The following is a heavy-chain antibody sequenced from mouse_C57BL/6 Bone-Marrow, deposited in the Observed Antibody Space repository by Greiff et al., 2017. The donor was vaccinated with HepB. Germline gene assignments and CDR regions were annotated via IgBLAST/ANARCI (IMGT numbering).Heavy chain of an antibody. D-gene: IGHD2-13*01. Sequence: EVQLVESGPELVKPGASVKIPCKASGYTFTDYNMDWVKPSHGKSLEWIGDINPNNGGTIYNQKFKGKATLTVDKSSSTAYMELRSLTSEDTAVYYCAMTTTSFAYWGQGTLVTVSA. CDR1: GYTFTDYN. CDR3: AMTTTSFAY. V-gene: IGHV1-18*01. J-gene: IGHJ3*01. CDR2: INPNNGGT.